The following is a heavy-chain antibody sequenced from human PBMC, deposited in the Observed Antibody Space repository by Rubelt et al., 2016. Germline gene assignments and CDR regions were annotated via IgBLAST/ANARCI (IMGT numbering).Heavy chain of an antibody. CDR3: ARDHCSGGRCYSHY. V-gene: IGHV1-46*01. CDR2: INPSGSST. Sequence: QVQLVQSGAEVKKPGASVKLSCKGFTSNHIQWVRQAPGQGLEWMGIINPSGSSTSYAQRFQGRVTMTRDTSTSTVYMELGSLRSEETAVYYCARDHCSGGRCYSHYWGQGTLVTVSS. D-gene: IGHD2-15*01. CDR1: TSNH. J-gene: IGHJ4*02.